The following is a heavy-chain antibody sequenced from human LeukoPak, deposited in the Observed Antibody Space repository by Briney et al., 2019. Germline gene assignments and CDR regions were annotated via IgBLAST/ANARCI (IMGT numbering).Heavy chain of an antibody. V-gene: IGHV5-51*01. J-gene: IGHJ3*02. CDR3: ARHRGAKDGSDI. Sequence: GESLKISCQGSEYTFTSSWIGWVRQMPGKGLEWMGSDFPGDSDTRYLPSFEGQVTISADKAINTAYLQWSSLKASDTAMYYCARHRGAKDGSDIWGQGTMVTVAS. CDR2: DFPGDSDT. CDR1: EYTFTSSW. D-gene: IGHD1-26*01.